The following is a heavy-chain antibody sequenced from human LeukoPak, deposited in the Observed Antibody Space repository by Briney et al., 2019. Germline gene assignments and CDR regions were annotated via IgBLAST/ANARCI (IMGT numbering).Heavy chain of an antibody. D-gene: IGHD3-22*01. CDR1: GFTFSNYW. CDR3: ARNTYYYDSSGYWAYDY. J-gene: IGHJ4*02. V-gene: IGHV3-7*01. Sequence: GGSLRLSCAASGFTFSNYWMSWVRQAPGKGLEWVANIKQDGSEKYYVDSVKGRFTISRDNAKNSLYLQMNSLRAEDTAVYYCARNTYYYDSSGYWAYDYWGQGTLVTVSS. CDR2: IKQDGSEK.